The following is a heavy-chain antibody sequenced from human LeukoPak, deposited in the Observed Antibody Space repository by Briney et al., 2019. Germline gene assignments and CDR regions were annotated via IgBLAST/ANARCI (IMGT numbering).Heavy chain of an antibody. V-gene: IGHV1-69*04. CDR2: IIPILGIA. CDR1: GGTFSSYA. CDR3: ARTQVASLPALGDYYYGMDV. Sequence: ASVTVSCKASGGTFSSYAISWVRQAPGQGLEWMGRIIPILGIANYAQKFQGRVTITADKSTSTAYMELSSLRSEDTAVYYCARTQVASLPALGDYYYGMDVWGQGTTVTVSS. J-gene: IGHJ6*02. D-gene: IGHD3-16*01.